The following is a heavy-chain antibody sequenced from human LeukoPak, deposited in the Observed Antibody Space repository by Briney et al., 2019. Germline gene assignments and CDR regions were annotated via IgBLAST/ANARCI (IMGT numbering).Heavy chain of an antibody. D-gene: IGHD1-26*01. J-gene: IGHJ3*02. CDR2: INHSRST. CDR1: GGSFSGYY. V-gene: IGHV4-34*01. Sequence: PSETLSLTCAVYGGSFSGYYWIWLPQPPGKGWGGMGEINHSRSTNYNPSLKSRVTISVDKSKNRFYLKLSSVMAADTAVYYCASNEGCPPRRVGTPDDAFDIWGQGTMVTVSS. CDR3: ASNEGCPPRRVGTPDDAFDI.